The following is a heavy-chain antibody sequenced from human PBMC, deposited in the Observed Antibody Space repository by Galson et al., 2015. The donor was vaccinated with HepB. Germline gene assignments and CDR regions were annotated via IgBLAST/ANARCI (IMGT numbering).Heavy chain of an antibody. CDR3: ARDTGNHRVDV. CDR2: MKPKDGNT. J-gene: IGHJ6*02. CDR1: GYIFGKYG. D-gene: IGHD1-14*01. Sequence: SVKVSCKASGYIFGKYGLSWMRQAPVQGLEWMGWMKPKDGNTKYAQKFQGRVTMTRDTSTSTAYMDLRSLTSDDTATYYCARDTGNHRVDVWGQGTPVTVS. V-gene: IGHV1-18*01.